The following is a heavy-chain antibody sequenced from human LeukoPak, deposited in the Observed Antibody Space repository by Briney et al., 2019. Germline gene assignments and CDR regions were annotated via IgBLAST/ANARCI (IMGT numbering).Heavy chain of an antibody. J-gene: IGHJ6*03. CDR3: AKDGHSGDYYFYYMDV. CDR1: GFTFSDYY. D-gene: IGHD1-1*01. V-gene: IGHV3-11*01. Sequence: GGSLRLSCAASGFTFSDYYMSWIRQAPGKGLEWVSYISSSGSTIYYADSVKGRFTISRDNAKNSLYLQMNSLRPDDMALYYCAKDGHSGDYYFYYMDVWGKGITVTVSS. CDR2: ISSSGSTI.